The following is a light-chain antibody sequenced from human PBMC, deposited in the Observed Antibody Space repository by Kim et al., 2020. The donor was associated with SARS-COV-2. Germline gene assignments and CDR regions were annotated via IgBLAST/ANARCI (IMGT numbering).Light chain of an antibody. CDR3: SAWDSSLNAVV. CDR1: TNNVGYQG. V-gene: IGLV10-54*01. Sequence: QTATLTCTGNTNNVGYQGASWLQQHQGHPPKLLSYRSNNRPSGISDRLSASRSGNTASLTITGLQPEDEADYYCSAWDSSLNAVVYGGGTKVTVL. J-gene: IGLJ2*01. CDR2: RSN.